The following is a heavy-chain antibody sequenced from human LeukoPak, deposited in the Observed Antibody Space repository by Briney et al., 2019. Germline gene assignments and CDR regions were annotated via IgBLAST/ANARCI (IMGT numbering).Heavy chain of an antibody. CDR3: ARDRANGHYYYYGMDV. V-gene: IGHV3-30-3*01. CDR2: ISYDGSNK. CDR1: GFTFSSYA. D-gene: IGHD2-8*01. Sequence: GGSLRLSCAASGFTFSSYAMHWVRQAPGKGLEWVAVISYDGSNKYYADSVKGRFTISRDNSKNAPYLQMNSLRAEDTAVYYCARDRANGHYYYYGMDVWGQGTTVTVSS. J-gene: IGHJ6*02.